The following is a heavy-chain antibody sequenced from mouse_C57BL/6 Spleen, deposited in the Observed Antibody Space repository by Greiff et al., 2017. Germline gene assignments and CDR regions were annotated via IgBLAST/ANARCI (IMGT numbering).Heavy chain of an antibody. D-gene: IGHD2-3*01. CDR1: GFNIKDDY. CDR2: IDPENGDT. V-gene: IGHV14-4*01. J-gene: IGHJ3*01. CDR3: TFYDCGVFAY. Sequence: VQLKESGAELVRPGASVKLSCTASGFNIKDDYMHWVKQRPEQGLEWIGWIDPENGDTEYASKFQGKATITADTSSNTAYLQFSSLTSEDNAVYYCTFYDCGVFAYWGQGTLVTVSA.